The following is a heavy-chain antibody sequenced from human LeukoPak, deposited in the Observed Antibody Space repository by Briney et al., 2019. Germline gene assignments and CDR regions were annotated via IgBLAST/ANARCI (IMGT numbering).Heavy chain of an antibody. CDR1: GFTFSSYW. J-gene: IGHJ3*02. Sequence: PGGSLRLSCAASGFTFSSYWMSWVRLAPGKGLEWVANIKQGGSEKYYVDSVKGRFTISRDNAKNSLYLQMNSLRAEDTAVYYCASVYSPFAFDIWGQGTMVTVSS. V-gene: IGHV3-7*01. D-gene: IGHD1-26*01. CDR3: ASVYSPFAFDI. CDR2: IKQGGSEK.